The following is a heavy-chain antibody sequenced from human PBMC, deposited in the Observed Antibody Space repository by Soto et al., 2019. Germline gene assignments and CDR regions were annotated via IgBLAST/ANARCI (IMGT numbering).Heavy chain of an antibody. Sequence: PSETLSLTCAVSVVSITNGDWWSWFRQPPGKGLEWIVEIYHSGSTNYNPSLESRATISVGKSTNQFSLRLDSVTAADTAFYYCARDRHSLDAFDLWGQGTMVTVSS. CDR1: VVSITNGDW. CDR3: ARDRHSLDAFDL. CDR2: IYHSGST. J-gene: IGHJ3*01. V-gene: IGHV4-4*02.